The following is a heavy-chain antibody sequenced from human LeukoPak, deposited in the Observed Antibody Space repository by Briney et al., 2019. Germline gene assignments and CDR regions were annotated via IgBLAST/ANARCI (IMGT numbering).Heavy chain of an antibody. D-gene: IGHD6-13*01. Sequence: GGSLRLSCAASGFTFSSYGMHWVRQAPGKGLEWVAFIRYDGSNKYYADSVKGRFTISRDNSKNTLYLQMNSLRAEDTAMYYCARDKGVAALHTVGHFDNWGQGTLVTVSS. J-gene: IGHJ4*02. V-gene: IGHV3-30*02. CDR2: IRYDGSNK. CDR1: GFTFSSYG. CDR3: ARDKGVAALHTVGHFDN.